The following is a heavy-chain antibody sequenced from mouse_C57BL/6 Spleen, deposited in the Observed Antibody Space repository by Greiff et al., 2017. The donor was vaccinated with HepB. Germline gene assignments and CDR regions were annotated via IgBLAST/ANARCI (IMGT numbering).Heavy chain of an antibody. V-gene: IGHV5-4*01. CDR3: AREGGALYGYGFAY. CDR1: GFTFSSYA. CDR2: ISDGGSYT. D-gene: IGHD2-2*01. Sequence: EVNLVESGGGLVKPGGSLKLSCAASGFTFSSYAMSWVRQTPEKRLEWVATISDGGSYTYYPDNVKGRFTISRDNAKNNLYLQMSHLKSEDTAMYYCAREGGALYGYGFAYWGQGTLVTVSA. J-gene: IGHJ3*01.